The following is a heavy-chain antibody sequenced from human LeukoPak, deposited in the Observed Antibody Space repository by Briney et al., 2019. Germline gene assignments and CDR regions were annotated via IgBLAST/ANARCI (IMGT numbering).Heavy chain of an antibody. V-gene: IGHV3-30*03. CDR3: ARHVWFGEHNGHENWFDP. CDR1: GFTFSSYG. Sequence: GGSLRLSCAASGFTFSSYGMHWVRQAPGKGLEWVALISYDGSNKYYTDSVKGRFTIFRDNSKNTLYLQMNSLTAEDTAVYYCARHVWFGEHNGHENWFDPWGQGTLVIVSS. J-gene: IGHJ5*02. CDR2: ISYDGSNK. D-gene: IGHD3-10*01.